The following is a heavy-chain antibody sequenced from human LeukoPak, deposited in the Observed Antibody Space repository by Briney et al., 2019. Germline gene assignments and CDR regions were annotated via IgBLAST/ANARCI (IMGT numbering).Heavy chain of an antibody. J-gene: IGHJ4*02. CDR2: ISASGVMT. V-gene: IGHV3-53*01. D-gene: IGHD1-26*01. CDR3: AKDRSIGTYYTFDH. CDR1: GFTVSSNY. Sequence: GGSLRLSCAASGFTVSSNYMTWVRQAPGKGLEWVSSISASGVMTYYADSVKGRFTVSRDNSKNSLYLQMKSLTAADTAVYYCAKDRSIGTYYTFDHWGQGTLVSVSS.